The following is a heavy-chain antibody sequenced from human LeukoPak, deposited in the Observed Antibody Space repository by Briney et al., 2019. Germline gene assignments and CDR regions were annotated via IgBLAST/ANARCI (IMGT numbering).Heavy chain of an antibody. D-gene: IGHD3-22*01. CDR2: IYHSGST. CDR3: ARGSPLDYYDSSGPSNYFDY. Sequence: SETLSLTCAVYGGSFSGYYWGWIRRPPGKGLEWIGYIYHSGSTYYNPSLKSRVTISVDRSKNQFSLKLSSVTAADTAVYYCARGSPLDYYDSSGPSNYFDYWGQGTLVTVSS. CDR1: GGSFSGYY. V-gene: IGHV4-34*01. J-gene: IGHJ4*02.